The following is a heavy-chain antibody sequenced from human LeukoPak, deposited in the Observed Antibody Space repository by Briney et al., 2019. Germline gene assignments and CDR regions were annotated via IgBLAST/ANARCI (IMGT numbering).Heavy chain of an antibody. V-gene: IGHV1-2*02. Sequence: EASVKVSCKASGYTFTGYYMHWVRQAPGQGLEWMGWINPNSGGTNYAQKFQGRVTMTRDTSISTACMELSRLRSDDTAVYYCAREINLGPREDAFDIWGQGTMVTVSS. J-gene: IGHJ3*02. CDR1: GYTFTGYY. CDR2: INPNSGGT. CDR3: AREINLGPREDAFDI.